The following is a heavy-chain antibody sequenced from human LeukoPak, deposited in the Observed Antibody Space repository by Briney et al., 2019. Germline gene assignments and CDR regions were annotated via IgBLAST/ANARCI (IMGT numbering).Heavy chain of an antibody. CDR1: GGSICSTSYF. D-gene: IGHD2-2*01. CDR3: ARARERYCSGAGCYPFAY. Sequence: SETLSLTCTVSGGSICSTSYFWGWIRPPPGKGREWIWSVYSNGSSFYNPSLKSRVTISLDTSKNQFSLSLSSVTAADTAVYYCARARERYCSGAGCYPFAYWGQGNLVTVSS. V-gene: IGHV4-39*07. CDR2: VYSNGSS. J-gene: IGHJ4*02.